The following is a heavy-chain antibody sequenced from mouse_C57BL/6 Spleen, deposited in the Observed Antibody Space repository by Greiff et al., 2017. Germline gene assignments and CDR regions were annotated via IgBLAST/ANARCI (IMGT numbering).Heavy chain of an antibody. Sequence: EVKLMESGGGLVKPGGSLKLSCAASGFTFSSYAMSWVRQTPEKRLEWVATISDGGSYTYYPDNVKGRFTISRDNAKNNLYLQMSNLKSEDTAMYYCARDDGYFDYWGQGTTLTVSS. J-gene: IGHJ2*01. D-gene: IGHD2-3*01. CDR3: ARDDGYFDY. CDR1: GFTFSSYA. V-gene: IGHV5-4*01. CDR2: ISDGGSYT.